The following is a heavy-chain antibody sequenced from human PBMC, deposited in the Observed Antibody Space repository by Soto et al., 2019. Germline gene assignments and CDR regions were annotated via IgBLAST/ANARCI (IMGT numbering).Heavy chain of an antibody. D-gene: IGHD7-27*01. V-gene: IGHV5-51*01. CDR1: GYSFTSYW. J-gene: IGHJ4*02. CDR3: ARVGFLLGIPSGFDY. Sequence: GESLKIYCKGSGYSFTSYWIGWVRQMPGKGLEWMGIIYPGDSDTRYSPSFQGQVTISADKSISTAYLQWSSLKASDTAMYYCARVGFLLGIPSGFDYWGQGTLVTVSS. CDR2: IYPGDSDT.